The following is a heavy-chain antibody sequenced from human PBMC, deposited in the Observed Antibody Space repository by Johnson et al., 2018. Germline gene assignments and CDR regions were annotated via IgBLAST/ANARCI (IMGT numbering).Heavy chain of an antibody. CDR3: ARAVAGTFSYYYMDV. V-gene: IGHV3-11*04. CDR1: GFTFSDYY. J-gene: IGHJ6*03. D-gene: IGHD6-19*01. Sequence: VQLVESGGGLVKPGGSLRLSCAASGFTFSDYYMTWIRQAPGKGLEWVSYISERITTKYHADSVKGRFTVSRDNAKNSLYLDMNSLRVEDTAVYYCARAVAGTFSYYYMDVWGKGTTVTVSS. CDR2: ISERITTK.